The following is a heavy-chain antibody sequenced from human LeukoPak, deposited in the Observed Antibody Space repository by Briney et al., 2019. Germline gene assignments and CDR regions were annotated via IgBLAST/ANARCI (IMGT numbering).Heavy chain of an antibody. CDR2: INPNSGGT. Sequence: GASVKVSCKASGYTFTGYYMHWVRQAPGQGLEWMGWINPNSGGTNYAQKFQGRVTMTRDTSISTAYMELSRLRSDDTAVYYCARDPTNSTSHMDVWGKGTTVTVSS. CDR1: GYTFTGYY. J-gene: IGHJ6*04. V-gene: IGHV1-2*02. CDR3: ARDPTNSTSHMDV. D-gene: IGHD2-2*01.